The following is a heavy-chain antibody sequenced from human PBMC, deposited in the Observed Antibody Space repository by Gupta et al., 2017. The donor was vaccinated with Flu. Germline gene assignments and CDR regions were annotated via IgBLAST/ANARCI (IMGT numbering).Heavy chain of an antibody. D-gene: IGHD2-2*01. J-gene: IGHJ6*03. CDR3: ARLVVVVPAAPLIWQGNYYYYYMDV. CDR2: INHSGST. V-gene: IGHV4-34*01. Sequence: PPGKGLEWIGEINHSGSTNYNPSLKSRVTISVDTSKNQFSLKLSSVTAADTAVYYCARLVVVVPAAPLIWQGNYYYYYMDVWGKRTTVTVSS.